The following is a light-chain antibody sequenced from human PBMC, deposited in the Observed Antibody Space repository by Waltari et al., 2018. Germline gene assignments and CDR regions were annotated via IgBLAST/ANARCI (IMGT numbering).Light chain of an antibody. CDR2: DAS. J-gene: IGKJ3*01. CDR3: QQRSKSFT. Sequence: EIVLKQSPATLSLSPGDRATLSCRASQSISSYLAWYQQKPGQAPRLLIYDASTRATGIPPRFSGSGSVTDFTLTISSLEPEDFAIYYCQQRSKSFTFGPGTKVDIK. CDR1: QSISSY. V-gene: IGKV3-11*01.